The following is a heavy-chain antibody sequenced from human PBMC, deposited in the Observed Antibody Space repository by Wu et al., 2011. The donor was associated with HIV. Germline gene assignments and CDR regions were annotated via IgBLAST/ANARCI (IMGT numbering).Heavy chain of an antibody. CDR2: IIPIFGTA. J-gene: IGHJ5*02. CDR1: GGSFTTFG. V-gene: IGHV1-69*14. D-gene: IGHD2-2*02. Sequence: QVQLEQSGAEVKRPGSSVRVSCKASGGSFTTFGFSWVRQAPGQGLEWMGGIIPIFGTANYAQKFQGRVTIIADKSANTAYMELSSLRSEDTAVYYCARGDIILVPTDIRRGLNWFDPWGQGTLVTVSS. CDR3: ARGDIILVPTDIRRGLNWFDP.